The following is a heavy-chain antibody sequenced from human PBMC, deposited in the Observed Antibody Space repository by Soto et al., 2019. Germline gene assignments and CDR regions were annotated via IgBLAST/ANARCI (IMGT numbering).Heavy chain of an antibody. CDR3: AKDDWGLRVPNY. V-gene: IGHV3-23*01. Sequence: GGSLRLSCAASGFTFSSYAMHWVRQAPGKGLEWVSAISGSGGSTYYADSVKGRFTISRDNSKNTLYLQMNSLRAEDTAVYYCAKDDWGLRVPNYWGQGTLVTVSS. CDR1: GFTFSSYA. D-gene: IGHD1-26*01. J-gene: IGHJ4*02. CDR2: ISGSGGST.